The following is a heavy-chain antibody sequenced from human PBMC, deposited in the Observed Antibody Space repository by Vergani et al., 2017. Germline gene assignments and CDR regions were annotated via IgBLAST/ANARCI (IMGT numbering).Heavy chain of an antibody. CDR3: SRGTPTEYCSSTSCHRKNSYYMDV. J-gene: IGHJ6*03. CDR2: INHSGRT. CDR1: GGSFSGYY. Sequence: QVQLQQWGAGLLKPSETLSLTCAVYGGSFSGYYWSWIRQPPGKGLGWIGEINHSGRTNDNTSLKSRVTISVDTSKNPFSLKLSSVTAEDTAVYYCSRGTPTEYCSSTSCHRKNSYYMDVWGKGSTVTVSS. D-gene: IGHD2-2*02. V-gene: IGHV4-34*01.